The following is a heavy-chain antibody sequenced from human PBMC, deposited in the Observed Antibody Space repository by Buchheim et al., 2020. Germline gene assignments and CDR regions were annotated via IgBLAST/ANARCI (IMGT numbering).Heavy chain of an antibody. J-gene: IGHJ4*02. CDR1: GFTFSSYA. D-gene: IGHD2-2*01. CDR3: ARCLYCSSTSCYASPFDY. CDR2: ISDDDGSKK. Sequence: QVQLVESGGGVVQPGRSLRLSCAASGFTFSSYAMHWVRQVPGKGLEWVAGISDDDGSKKYYADSVKVRFTISRDNSKTTMYLQMNSLRAEDTAVYYCARCLYCSSTSCYASPFDYWGQGT. V-gene: IGHV3-30*04.